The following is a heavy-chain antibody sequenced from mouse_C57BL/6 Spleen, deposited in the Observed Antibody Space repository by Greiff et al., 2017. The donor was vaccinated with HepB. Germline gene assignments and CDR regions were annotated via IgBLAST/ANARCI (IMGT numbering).Heavy chain of an antibody. D-gene: IGHD2-3*01. Sequence: VQLQQSGAELVKPGASVKISCKASGYAFSSYWMNWVKQRPGKGLEWIGQIYPGDGDTNYNGKFKGKATLTADKSSSTAYMQLSSLTSEDSAVYFCARLDDGYYAWGCMDYWGQGTSVTVAS. J-gene: IGHJ4*01. CDR3: ARLDDGYYAWGCMDY. CDR2: IYPGDGDT. V-gene: IGHV1-80*01. CDR1: GYAFSSYW.